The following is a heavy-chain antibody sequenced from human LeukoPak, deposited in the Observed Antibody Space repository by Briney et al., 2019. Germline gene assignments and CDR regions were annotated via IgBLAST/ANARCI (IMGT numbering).Heavy chain of an antibody. Sequence: GGSLRFSCAASGFTFSSYSMNWVRQAPGKGLEWVSSISSSSSYIYYADSVKGRFTISRDNAKNSLYLQMNSLRAEDTAVYYCARDSGGSYWRHYFDYWGQGTLVTVSS. J-gene: IGHJ4*02. CDR3: ARDSGGSYWRHYFDY. CDR2: ISSSSSYI. CDR1: GFTFSSYS. V-gene: IGHV3-21*01. D-gene: IGHD1-26*01.